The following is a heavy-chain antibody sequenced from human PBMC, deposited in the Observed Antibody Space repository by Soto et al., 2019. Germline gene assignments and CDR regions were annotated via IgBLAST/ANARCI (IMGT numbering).Heavy chain of an antibody. D-gene: IGHD3-22*01. CDR2: TIYRSKWYN. CDR1: GDSVSESSVS. CDR3: ARERYYDSSGYRVPLDY. J-gene: IGHJ4*02. Sequence: SQTLSLTCAISGDSVSESSVSWNWIRQSPSRGLEWLGRTIYRSKWYNDYAVSVRSRITINPDTSKNQFSLQLNSVTPEDTAVYYCARERYYDSSGYRVPLDYWGQGTLVTVSS. V-gene: IGHV6-1*01.